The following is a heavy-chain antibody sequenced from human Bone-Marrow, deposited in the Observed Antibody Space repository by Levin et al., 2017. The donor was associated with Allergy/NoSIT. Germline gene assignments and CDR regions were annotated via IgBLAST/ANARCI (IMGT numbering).Heavy chain of an antibody. Sequence: LSLTCAASGFTFSSYAMSWVRQAPGKGLEWVSAISGSGGSTYYADSVKGRFTISRDNSKNTLYLQMNSLRAEDTAVYYCAKEITIFGVVIIRYYGMDVWGQGTTVTVSS. CDR2: ISGSGGST. D-gene: IGHD3-3*01. J-gene: IGHJ6*02. V-gene: IGHV3-23*01. CDR3: AKEITIFGVVIIRYYGMDV. CDR1: GFTFSSYA.